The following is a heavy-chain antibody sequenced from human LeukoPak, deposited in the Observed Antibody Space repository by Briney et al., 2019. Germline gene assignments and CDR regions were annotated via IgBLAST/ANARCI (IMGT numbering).Heavy chain of an antibody. J-gene: IGHJ4*02. D-gene: IGHD6-6*01. CDR1: GYTLTELS. CDR2: FDPEDGES. CDR3: ATGQYSSSSGPLDY. Sequence: ASVKVSCKVSGYTLTELSMHWVRQAPGRGLDWRGGFDPEDGESIYAQKFQGRVTMTEDTSTDTAYMELSSLRSEDTAVYYCATGQYSSSSGPLDYWGQGTLVTVSS. V-gene: IGHV1-24*01.